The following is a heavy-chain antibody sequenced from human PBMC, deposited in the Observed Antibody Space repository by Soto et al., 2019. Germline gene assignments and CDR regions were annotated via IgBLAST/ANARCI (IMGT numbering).Heavy chain of an antibody. V-gene: IGHV4-31*03. CDR1: GGSISSGGYY. CDR3: ARGVFGVVIHEYYYMDV. D-gene: IGHD3-3*01. Sequence: QVQLQESGPGLVKPSQTLSLTCTVSGGSISSGGYYWSWIRQHPGKGLEWIGYIYYSGSTYYNPSLKSRVTISVDTSKNQFSLKLSSVTAADTAVYYCARGVFGVVIHEYYYMDVWGKGTTVIVSS. CDR2: IYYSGST. J-gene: IGHJ6*03.